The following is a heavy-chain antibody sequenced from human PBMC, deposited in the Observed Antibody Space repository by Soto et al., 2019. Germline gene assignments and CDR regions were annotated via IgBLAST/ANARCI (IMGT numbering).Heavy chain of an antibody. V-gene: IGHV1-69*02. Sequence: QVQLVQSGTEVKKPGSSVTVSCKASGGPYSKYSISWVRQAPGQGLEWMGRIIPIFDMTNYAQKFQGRVTITADKSRSTVYMDMSSVRSEDTAVYYGARSLLGDHYDSDGLDSWGQGTLVSVSS. CDR1: GGPYSKYS. J-gene: IGHJ4*02. D-gene: IGHD3-22*01. CDR3: ARSLLGDHYDSDGLDS. CDR2: IIPIFDMT.